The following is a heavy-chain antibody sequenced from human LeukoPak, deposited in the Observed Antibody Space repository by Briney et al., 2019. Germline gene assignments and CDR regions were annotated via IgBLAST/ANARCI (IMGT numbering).Heavy chain of an antibody. V-gene: IGHV3-21*01. CDR1: GFSFSAYT. CDR3: ARESRYYDFWSGYFGWFDP. D-gene: IGHD3-3*01. J-gene: IGHJ5*02. Sequence: GGSLRLSCAASGFSFSAYTMNWVRQAPGKGLEWVSSISSSTSYIYYTDSVKGRFTISRDNAKNSLYLQMNSLRAEDTAVYYCARESRYYDFWSGYFGWFDPWGQGTLVTVSS. CDR2: ISSSTSYI.